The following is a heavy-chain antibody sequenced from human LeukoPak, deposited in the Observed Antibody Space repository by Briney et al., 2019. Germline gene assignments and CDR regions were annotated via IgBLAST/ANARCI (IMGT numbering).Heavy chain of an antibody. CDR3: ARDPYSGSYGDSYYYCMDV. V-gene: IGHV3-21*01. D-gene: IGHD1-26*01. J-gene: IGHJ6*03. CDR1: GFSFSSYN. Sequence: GGSLRLSCAASGFSFSSYNMNWVRQAPGKVLEWVSSITTSSTYTFYADSVKGRFTISRDNAKNSLYLQMNSLRVEDTAVYYCARDPYSGSYGDSYYYCMDVWGKGTTVTISS. CDR2: ITTSSTYT.